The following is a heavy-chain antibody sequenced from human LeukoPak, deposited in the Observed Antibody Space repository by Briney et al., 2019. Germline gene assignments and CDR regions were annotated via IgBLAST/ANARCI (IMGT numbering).Heavy chain of an antibody. CDR2: ISSNGGST. Sequence: TGGSLRLSCAASGFTFSSYAMHWVRQAPGKGLEYVSAISSNGGSTYYANSVKGRFTISRDNSKNTLYLQMGSLRAEDTAVYYCARALMVYAISYFDYWGQGTLVTVSS. V-gene: IGHV3-64*01. CDR3: ARALMVYAISYFDY. D-gene: IGHD2-8*01. CDR1: GFTFSSYA. J-gene: IGHJ4*02.